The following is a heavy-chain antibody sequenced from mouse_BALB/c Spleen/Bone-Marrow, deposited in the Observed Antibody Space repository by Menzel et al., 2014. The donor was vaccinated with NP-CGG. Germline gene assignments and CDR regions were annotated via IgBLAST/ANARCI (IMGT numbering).Heavy chain of an antibody. CDR2: ISSGSSTI. CDR1: GFTFSSFG. V-gene: IGHV5-17*02. CDR3: ARSPYDYAAMDY. J-gene: IGHJ4*01. Sequence: EVQVVESGGGLVQPGGSRKLSCAASGFTFSSFGMHWVRQAPEKGLEWVAYISSGSSTIYYADTVKGRFTISRDNPKNTLFLQMTSLRSEGTAMYYCARSPYDYAAMDYWGQGTSVTVSS. D-gene: IGHD2-4*01.